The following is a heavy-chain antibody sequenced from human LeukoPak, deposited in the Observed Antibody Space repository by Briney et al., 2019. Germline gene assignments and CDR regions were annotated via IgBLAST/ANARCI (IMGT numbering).Heavy chain of an antibody. D-gene: IGHD3-9*01. Sequence: SETLSLTCAVYGGSFSGYHWTWIRQSPGKGLEWIGDINPSGSTYYNPSLKSRLTISVDTSKNQFSLKLSSVTAADTAVYYCARDRGYDILTGYYAFAFDIWGQGTMVTVSS. CDR2: INPSGST. CDR1: GGSFSGYH. J-gene: IGHJ3*02. CDR3: ARDRGYDILTGYYAFAFDI. V-gene: IGHV4-34*01.